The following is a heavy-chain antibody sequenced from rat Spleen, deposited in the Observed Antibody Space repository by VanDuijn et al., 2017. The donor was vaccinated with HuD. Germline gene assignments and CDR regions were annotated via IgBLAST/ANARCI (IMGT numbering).Heavy chain of an antibody. CDR2: IIYDGSNT. J-gene: IGHJ2*01. V-gene: IGHV5-17*01. D-gene: IGHD1-7*01. Sequence: EVQLVESGGGLVQPGRSLKLSCAASGFTFSDYAMAWVRQAPKRGLEWVATIIYDGSNTYYRDSVKGRFTISRDNAKSTLYLQVDSLRSEDTATYYCATQASTGTGGYYFDYWGQGVMVTVSS. CDR1: GFTFSDYA. CDR3: ATQASTGTGGYYFDY.